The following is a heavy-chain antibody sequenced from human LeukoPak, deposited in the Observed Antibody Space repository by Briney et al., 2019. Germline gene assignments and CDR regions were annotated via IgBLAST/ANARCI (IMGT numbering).Heavy chain of an antibody. CDR3: ARGYYYGSGREDGMDV. CDR2: IIPIFGTA. CDR1: GGTFSSYA. V-gene: IGHV1-69*01. Sequence: SVKVSCKASGGTFSSYAISWVRQAPGQGLEWMGGIIPIFGTANYAQKFQGRVTTTADESTSTAYMELSSLRSEDTAVYYCARGYYYGSGREDGMDVWGKGTTVTVSS. J-gene: IGHJ6*04. D-gene: IGHD3-10*01.